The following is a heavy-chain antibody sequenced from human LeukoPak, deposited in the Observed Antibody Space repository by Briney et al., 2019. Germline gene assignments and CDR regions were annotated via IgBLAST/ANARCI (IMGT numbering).Heavy chain of an antibody. D-gene: IGHD2-15*01. CDR2: INHSGST. V-gene: IGHV4-39*07. CDR3: ARGRAVVELLVVVAAMSGGWFDP. CDR1: GGSISSNSFY. Sequence: SETLSLTCTVSGGSISSNSFYWGWIRQPPGKGLEWIGEINHSGSTNYNPSLKSRVTISVDTSKNQFSLKLSSVTAADTAVYYCARGRAVVELLVVVAAMSGGWFDPWGQGTLVTVSS. J-gene: IGHJ5*02.